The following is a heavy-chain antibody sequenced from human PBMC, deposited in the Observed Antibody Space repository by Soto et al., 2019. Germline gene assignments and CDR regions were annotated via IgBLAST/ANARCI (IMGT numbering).Heavy chain of an antibody. CDR3: ARDHGGSTWFVGVYYFFGMDV. Sequence: EVQLVESGGDLVQPGGSLRLSCAASGFIFSDYTMTWVRQAPGRGLEFVSHISSSGGAIFYAESVKGRFTVSIDNAKNSLYLQMNSLRDEDTAVYFRARDHGGSTWFVGVYYFFGMDVWGQGTAVTVSS. V-gene: IGHV3-48*02. J-gene: IGHJ6*02. D-gene: IGHD6-13*01. CDR2: ISSSGGAI. CDR1: GFIFSDYT.